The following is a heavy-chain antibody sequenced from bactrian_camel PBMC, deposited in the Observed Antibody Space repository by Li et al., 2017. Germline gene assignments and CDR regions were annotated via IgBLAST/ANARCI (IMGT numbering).Heavy chain of an antibody. V-gene: IGHV3-3*01. CDR1: GDTISRYC. J-gene: IGHJ4*01. Sequence: HVQLVESGGGSVQVGGSLRLSCVASGDTISRYCMGWFRQAPGEEREGVAGSSGGTTYYAASVEGRFTMSLDNAKNAADLQMNSPKPEDTAVYYCAAGCSDPGAVPNWNSYRSWGQGTQVTVS. CDR2: SSGGTT. D-gene: IGHD7*01. CDR3: AAGCSDPGAVPNWNSYRS.